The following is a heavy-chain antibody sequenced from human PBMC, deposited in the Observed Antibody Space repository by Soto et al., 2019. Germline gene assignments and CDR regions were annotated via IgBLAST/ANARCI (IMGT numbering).Heavy chain of an antibody. CDR2: IDHDGPT. CDR1: GFIFSNYW. Sequence: EVQLVESGGGLVQPGGSLRLSCAGSGFIFSNYWMHWVRQAPGKGLEWVSRIDHDGPTDYADSVRGRFTISRDNAESTLYLQMNSLRPEDTAVYYCVRDSHGDYWGQGSLLTVSS. J-gene: IGHJ4*02. CDR3: VRDSHGDY. V-gene: IGHV3-74*01.